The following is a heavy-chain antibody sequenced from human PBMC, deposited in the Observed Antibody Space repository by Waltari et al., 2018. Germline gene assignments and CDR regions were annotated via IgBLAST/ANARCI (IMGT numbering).Heavy chain of an antibody. CDR2: VHGDGKI. CDR1: GDSMSSTDC. D-gene: IGHD2-15*01. CDR3: ARDRGRGLYLDS. Sequence: QLQLQESGPGLVKPSGTLSLTCTVSGDSMSSTDCWSWVRQPPGKGLEWVGQVHGDGKINYNPSFASRITISLDTYNKQFSLKVTSATAADTAIYYCARDRGRGLYLDSWGPGTLVTVSP. V-gene: IGHV4-4*02. J-gene: IGHJ4*02.